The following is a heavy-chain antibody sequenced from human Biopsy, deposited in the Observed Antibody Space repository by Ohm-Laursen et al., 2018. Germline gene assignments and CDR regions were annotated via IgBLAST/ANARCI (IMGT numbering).Heavy chain of an antibody. CDR1: GGSFSMDA. J-gene: IGHJ6*02. CDR3: ASPNSGTYDV. CDR2: IIPMSRTP. Sequence: ASVKVSCKTSGGSFSMDAFSWMRQVPGQGLEWMGLIIPMSRTPDYAQKFQGRVTFTADESTSTVYMELTSLTSDDTVVYYCASPNSGTYDVWGQGTTVTVSS. V-gene: IGHV1-69*13. D-gene: IGHD1-26*01.